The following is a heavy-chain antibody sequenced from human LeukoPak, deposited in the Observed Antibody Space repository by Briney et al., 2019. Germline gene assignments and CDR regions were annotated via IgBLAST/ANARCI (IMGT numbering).Heavy chain of an antibody. V-gene: IGHV3-53*01. D-gene: IGHD3-10*01. Sequence: GGSLRLSCAASGFTVSSNYMSWVRQAPGKGLEWVSVIYSGGSTIYYADSVKGRFTISRDNAKNSLYLQMNSLRAEDTAVYYCARDSTAMVRGVTDFDYWGQGTLVTVSS. CDR1: GFTVSSNY. CDR3: ARDSTAMVRGVTDFDY. J-gene: IGHJ4*02. CDR2: IYSGGSTI.